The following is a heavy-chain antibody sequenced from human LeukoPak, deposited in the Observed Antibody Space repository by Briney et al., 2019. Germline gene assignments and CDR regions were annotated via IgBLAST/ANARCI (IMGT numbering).Heavy chain of an antibody. J-gene: IGHJ4*02. CDR3: ARGAHYYDSSGPDY. CDR1: GGTFSSYA. D-gene: IGHD3-22*01. CDR2: MNPNSGNT. Sequence: AASVKVSCKASGGTFSSYAISWVRQAPGQGLEWMGWMNPNSGNTGYAQKFQGRVTITRNTSISTAYMELSSLRSEDTAVYYCARGAHYYDSSGPDYWGQGTLVTVSS. V-gene: IGHV1-8*03.